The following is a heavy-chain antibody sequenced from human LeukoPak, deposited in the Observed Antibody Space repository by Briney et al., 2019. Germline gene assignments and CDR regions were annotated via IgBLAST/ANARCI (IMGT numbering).Heavy chain of an antibody. V-gene: IGHV1-69*04. Sequence: VASVKVSCKASGGTFSSYAISWVRQAPGQGLEWMGRIIPIFGIANYARKFQGRVTITADKSTSTAYMELSSLRSEDTAVYYCARAPSSGSYFDYWGQGTLVTVSS. CDR1: GGTFSSYA. CDR3: ARAPSSGSYFDY. J-gene: IGHJ4*02. CDR2: IIPIFGIA. D-gene: IGHD1-26*01.